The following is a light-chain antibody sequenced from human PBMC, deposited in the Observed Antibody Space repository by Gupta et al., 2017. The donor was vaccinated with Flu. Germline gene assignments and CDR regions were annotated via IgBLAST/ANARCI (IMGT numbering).Light chain of an antibody. J-gene: IGKJ4*01. V-gene: IGKV1-9*01. Sequence: DIQLSRSPSFLSTSVGDRVTITCRASQSISGYLAWYQKKPGGAPKLLIYTASTLQSGVPSRFSGSGYGTEFTLTISSLQPEDVATYYCHQVDNYPLTFGGGTKVEIK. CDR3: HQVDNYPLT. CDR1: QSISGY. CDR2: TAS.